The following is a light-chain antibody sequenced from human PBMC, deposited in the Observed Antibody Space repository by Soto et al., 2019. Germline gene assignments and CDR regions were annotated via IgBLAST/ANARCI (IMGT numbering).Light chain of an antibody. V-gene: IGLV2-8*01. J-gene: IGLJ3*02. Sequence: QLVLTQPPSASGSPGQSVTISCTGTSSDFGGYNYVSWYQQHPDKAPKLMIYEVSKRPSGVPDRFSGSKSGNTASLTVSGLQAEDEADYYCSSYAGSNNLVFGGGTKLTVL. CDR3: SSYAGSNNLV. CDR2: EVS. CDR1: SSDFGGYNY.